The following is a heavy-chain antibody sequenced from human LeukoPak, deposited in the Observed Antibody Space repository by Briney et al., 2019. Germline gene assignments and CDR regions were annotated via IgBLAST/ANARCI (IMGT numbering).Heavy chain of an antibody. V-gene: IGHV4-31*03. CDR1: GGSISSGGYY. CDR3: ARDPDSSLFDY. CDR2: IYYSGST. Sequence: SETLSLTCTVSGGSISSGGYYWSWIRQHPGKGLEWIGYIYYSGSTYYNPSLKSRVTISVDTSKNQFSLKLSSVTAAGTAVYYCARDPDSSLFDYWGQGTLVTVSS. D-gene: IGHD3-22*01. J-gene: IGHJ4*02.